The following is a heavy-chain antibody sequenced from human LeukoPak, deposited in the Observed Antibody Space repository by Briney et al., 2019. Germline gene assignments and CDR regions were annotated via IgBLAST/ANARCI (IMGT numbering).Heavy chain of an antibody. Sequence: GGSLRLSCAASGFTFDDYTMHWVRQAPGKGLEWVSLISWDGGSTYYADSVKGRFTISRDNSKNSLYLQMNSLRTEDTALYYCAPAPYYDIFTGYSWGQGTLVTVSS. CDR1: GFTFDDYT. J-gene: IGHJ4*02. CDR3: APAPYYDIFTGYS. V-gene: IGHV3-43*01. CDR2: ISWDGGST. D-gene: IGHD3-9*01.